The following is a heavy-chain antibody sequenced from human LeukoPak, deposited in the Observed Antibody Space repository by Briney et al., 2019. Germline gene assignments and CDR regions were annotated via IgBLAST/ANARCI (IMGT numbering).Heavy chain of an antibody. CDR3: ARENDRYGRIDY. Sequence: PSETLSLTCTVSGGSISSYYWSWLRQPPGKGLEWIGYVSYSGSADYNPSLKSRVIISIDTSKNQFSLRLSSLTAADTAVYYCARENDRYGRIDYWGQGTQVTVSS. CDR2: VSYSGSA. J-gene: IGHJ4*02. V-gene: IGHV4-59*01. CDR1: GGSISSYY. D-gene: IGHD5-18*01.